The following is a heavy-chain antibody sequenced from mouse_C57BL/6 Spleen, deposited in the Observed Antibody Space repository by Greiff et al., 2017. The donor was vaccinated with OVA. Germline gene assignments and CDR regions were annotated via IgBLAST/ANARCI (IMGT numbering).Heavy chain of an antibody. Sequence: EVKLVESGGGLVKPGGSLKLSCAASGFTFSDYGMHWVRQAPEKGLEWVAYISSGSSTIYYAATVKGRFTISRDNAKNTLFLQMTSLRSEDTAMYYCAWPSGCAYWGQGTLVTVSA. V-gene: IGHV5-17*01. D-gene: IGHD1-3*01. CDR1: GFTFSDYG. J-gene: IGHJ3*01. CDR2: ISSGSSTI. CDR3: AWPSGCAY.